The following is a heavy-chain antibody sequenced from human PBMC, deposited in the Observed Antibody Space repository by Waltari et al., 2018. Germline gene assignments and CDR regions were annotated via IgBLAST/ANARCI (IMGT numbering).Heavy chain of an antibody. V-gene: IGHV3-30-3*01. J-gene: IGHJ5*02. D-gene: IGHD5-18*01. Sequence: QVQLVESGGGVVQPGRSLRLSCAASGFTFSSYAMHWVRQAPGKGLEWVAVISYDGSNKYYADSVKGRLTISRDNSKNTLYLQMNSLRAEDTAVYYCATDLSIQLWLGDPWGQGTLVTVSS. CDR2: ISYDGSNK. CDR1: GFTFSSYA. CDR3: ATDLSIQLWLGDP.